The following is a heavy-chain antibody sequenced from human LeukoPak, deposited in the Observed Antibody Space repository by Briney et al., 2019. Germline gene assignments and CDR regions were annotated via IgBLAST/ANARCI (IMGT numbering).Heavy chain of an antibody. CDR3: ARDKSWDY. V-gene: IGHV1-2*02. Sequence: ASVKVSCKASGYTFTGYYMHWVRQAPGKGLEWMGWIKPNSGGTNYAQNFQGRVTMTRDTSISTAYMELSRLRSDDTAVYYCARDKSWDYWGQGTLVTVSS. CDR1: GYTFTGYY. CDR2: IKPNSGGT. J-gene: IGHJ4*02.